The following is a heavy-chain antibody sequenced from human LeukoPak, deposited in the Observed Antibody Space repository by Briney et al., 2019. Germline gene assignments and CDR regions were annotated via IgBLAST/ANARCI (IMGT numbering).Heavy chain of an antibody. J-gene: IGHJ4*02. Sequence: SETLSLTCTVSGGSISSYYWSWIRQPPGKGLEWIGYIHHSGSTNYNPSLKSRVTISVDTSKNQFSLKLNSVTAADTAVYYCARYSSGWHAWFDYWGQGALVTVSS. V-gene: IGHV4-59*01. D-gene: IGHD6-19*01. CDR1: GGSISSYY. CDR2: IHHSGST. CDR3: ARYSSGWHAWFDY.